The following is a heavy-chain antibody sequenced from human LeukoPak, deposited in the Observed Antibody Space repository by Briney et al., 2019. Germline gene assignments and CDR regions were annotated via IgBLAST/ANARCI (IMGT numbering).Heavy chain of an antibody. Sequence: GVSLRLSCAASGFTFNSYSMNWVRQAPGKGLEWVSSISSSSSYIYYADSVKGRFTISRDNAKNSLYLQMNSLRAEDTAVYYCARDLGEEIFDYWGQGTLVTVSS. J-gene: IGHJ4*02. CDR1: GFTFNSYS. V-gene: IGHV3-21*01. D-gene: IGHD3-10*01. CDR3: ARDLGEEIFDY. CDR2: ISSSSSYI.